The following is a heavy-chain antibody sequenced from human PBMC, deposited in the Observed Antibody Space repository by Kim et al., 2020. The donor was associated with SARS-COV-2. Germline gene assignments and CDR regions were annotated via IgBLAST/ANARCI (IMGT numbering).Heavy chain of an antibody. CDR3: ARESGLHLGELSYIDY. D-gene: IGHD3-16*02. J-gene: IGHJ4*02. Sequence: GGSLRLSCAASGFTFSSYSMNWVRQAPGKGLEWVSSISSSSSYIYYADSVKGRFTISRDNAKNSLYLQMNSLRAEDTAVYYCARESGLHLGELSYIDYWGQGTLVTVSS. CDR1: GFTFSSYS. V-gene: IGHV3-21*01. CDR2: ISSSSSYI.